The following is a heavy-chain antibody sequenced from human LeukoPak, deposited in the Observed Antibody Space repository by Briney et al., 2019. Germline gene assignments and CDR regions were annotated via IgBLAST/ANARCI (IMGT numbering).Heavy chain of an antibody. J-gene: IGHJ4*02. CDR3: AMYSSGWTNFDY. Sequence: SVKVSCKASGGTFSSYAISWVRQAPGQGLEWMGGIIPIFGTANYAQKFQGRVTITTDESTSKAYMELSSLRSEDTAVYYCAMYSSGWTNFDYWGQGTLVTVSS. V-gene: IGHV1-69*05. CDR1: GGTFSSYA. CDR2: IIPIFGTA. D-gene: IGHD6-19*01.